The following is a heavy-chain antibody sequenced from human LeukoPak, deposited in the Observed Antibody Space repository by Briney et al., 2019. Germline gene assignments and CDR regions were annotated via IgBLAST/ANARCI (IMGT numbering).Heavy chain of an antibody. CDR1: GFTFSRHG. CDR2: ISDDGNNK. V-gene: IGHV3-30*18. D-gene: IGHD3-10*01. CDR3: AKIPMVRGVKTAFDI. Sequence: GGSLRLSCAASGFTFSRHGMHWVRQAPGKGLEWVAAISDDGNNKYYGDSMKGRFTISRDNSKNSLYLQMNSLRAEDTAVYYCAKIPMVRGVKTAFDIWGQGTMVTVSS. J-gene: IGHJ3*02.